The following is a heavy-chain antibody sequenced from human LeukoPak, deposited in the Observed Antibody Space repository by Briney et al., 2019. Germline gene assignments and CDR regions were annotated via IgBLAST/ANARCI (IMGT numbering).Heavy chain of an antibody. V-gene: IGHV3-23*01. Sequence: HPGASLRLSCAAYGFTPRTYDMSWVRPTPGKGLEWVSVVGSAANTYYADSVKGRFTISRDNSKKTVYLQMNSLRVEDTAVYYCGRDSSGGSYLDVWGQGATVTVSS. J-gene: IGHJ6*02. D-gene: IGHD1-26*01. CDR1: GFTPRTYD. CDR2: VGSAANT. CDR3: GRDSSGGSYLDV.